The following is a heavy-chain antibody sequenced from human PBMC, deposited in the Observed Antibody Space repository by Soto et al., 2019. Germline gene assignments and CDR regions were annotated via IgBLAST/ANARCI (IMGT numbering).Heavy chain of an antibody. V-gene: IGHV1-69*02. J-gene: IGHJ4*02. CDR3: ASEGHCSGGSCYDPELDY. D-gene: IGHD2-15*01. CDR2: IIPILGIA. Sequence: QVQLVQSGAEVKKPGSSVKVSCKASGGTFSSYTISWVRQAPGQGLEWMGRIIPILGIANYAQKFQGRVTITADKSTSTAYVELSSLRSEDTAVYYCASEGHCSGGSCYDPELDYWGQGTLVTVSS. CDR1: GGTFSSYT.